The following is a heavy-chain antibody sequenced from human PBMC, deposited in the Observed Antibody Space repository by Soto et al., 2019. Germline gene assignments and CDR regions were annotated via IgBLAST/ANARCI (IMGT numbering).Heavy chain of an antibody. CDR3: AKMRITIFGVVTGGMDV. CDR2: ISGSGGST. Sequence: PGGSLRLSCAASGFTFSSYAMSWVRQAPGKGLEWVSAISGSGGSTYYADSVKGRFTISRDNSKNTLYLQMNSLRAEDTAVYYCAKMRITIFGVVTGGMDVWGQGTTVNVSS. D-gene: IGHD3-3*01. J-gene: IGHJ6*02. V-gene: IGHV3-23*01. CDR1: GFTFSSYA.